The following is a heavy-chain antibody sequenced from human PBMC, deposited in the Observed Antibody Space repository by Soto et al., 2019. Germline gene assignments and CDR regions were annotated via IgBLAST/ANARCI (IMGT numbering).Heavy chain of an antibody. CDR1: GFTFNNYW. Sequence: GGSLRLSCAASGFTFNNYWMHWVRQAPGKGLEWVSYISSSGSTIYYADSVKGRFTISRDNAKNSLYLQMNSLRAEDTAVYYCARDPFRITIFGVVIDYGMDVWGQGTTVTVSS. V-gene: IGHV3-48*03. J-gene: IGHJ6*02. CDR2: ISSSGSTI. D-gene: IGHD3-3*01. CDR3: ARDPFRITIFGVVIDYGMDV.